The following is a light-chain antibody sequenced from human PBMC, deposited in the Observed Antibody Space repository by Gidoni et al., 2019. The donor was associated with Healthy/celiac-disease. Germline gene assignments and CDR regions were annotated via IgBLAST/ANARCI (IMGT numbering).Light chain of an antibody. CDR1: SSDVGGYNS. CDR2: DVS. V-gene: IGLV2-14*01. Sequence: QSALTQPASVSGSPGQSITISCTGTSSDVGGYNSVSCYQQHPGKAPKLMIYDVSNRPSGVSKRFSGSKSGNTASLTISGLQAEDEADYYCSSYTSSSTWMFGGGTKLTVL. J-gene: IGLJ3*02. CDR3: SSYTSSSTWM.